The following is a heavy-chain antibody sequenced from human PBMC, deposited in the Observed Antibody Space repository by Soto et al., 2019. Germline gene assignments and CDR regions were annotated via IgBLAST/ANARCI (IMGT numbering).Heavy chain of an antibody. V-gene: IGHV3-13*05. CDR1: GFTFRNYD. J-gene: IGHJ6*02. CDR2: ISAAGDP. Sequence: EVQLVESGGGLVQPGGSLRLSCEASGFTFRNYDMHWVRQGTGKGLEWVSGISAAGDPDYADSVQGRFTISRENAQNSFFLQMNILRVGDTAVYYFARTDRYFYGLDVWGQGTTVIVSS. CDR3: ARTDRYFYGLDV.